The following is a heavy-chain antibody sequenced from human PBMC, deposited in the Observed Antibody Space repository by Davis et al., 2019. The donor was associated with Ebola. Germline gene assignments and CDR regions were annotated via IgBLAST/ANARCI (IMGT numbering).Heavy chain of an antibody. V-gene: IGHV4-4*02. CDR3: ARLYYDFWSGYAYYGMDV. J-gene: IGHJ6*02. CDR1: GGSISSSNW. D-gene: IGHD3-3*01. CDR2: IYHSGST. Sequence: MPSETLSLTCAVSGGSISSSNWWSWVRQPPGKGLEWIGEIYHSGSTNYNPSLKSRVTISVDTSKNQFSLKLSSVTAADTAVYYCARLYYDFWSGYAYYGMDVWGQGTTVTVSS.